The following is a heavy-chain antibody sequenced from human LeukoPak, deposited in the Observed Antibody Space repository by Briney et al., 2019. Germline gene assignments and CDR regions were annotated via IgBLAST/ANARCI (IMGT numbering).Heavy chain of an antibody. CDR3: TSTGYSGHDPLHY. CDR2: ISGYNGNT. V-gene: IGHV1-18*01. Sequence: SVKVSCKASGYTLTSYGISCVRHSPGQALEWKEWISGYNGNTKYAQTLQDRVTMTTDTSTSTAYMELRSRRPDDTAVYYCTSTGYSGHDPLHYWGRGTLVSVSS. D-gene: IGHD5-12*01. CDR1: GYTLTSYG. J-gene: IGHJ4*02.